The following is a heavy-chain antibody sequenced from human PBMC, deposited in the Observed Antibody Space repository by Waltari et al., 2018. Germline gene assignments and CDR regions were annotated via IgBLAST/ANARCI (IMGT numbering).Heavy chain of an antibody. J-gene: IGHJ4*02. V-gene: IGHV1-3*01. Sequence: QVQLVQSGAEVKKPGASVKVSCKASGYTFTSYAMHWVRQAPGQRLEWMGWINAGNGNTKYSHKFQGRVTITRDTSASTAYMELSSLRSEDTAVYYCARGGSYDILTGYPIDYWGQGTLVTVSS. CDR2: INAGNGNT. CDR1: GYTFTSYA. D-gene: IGHD3-9*01. CDR3: ARGGSYDILTGYPIDY.